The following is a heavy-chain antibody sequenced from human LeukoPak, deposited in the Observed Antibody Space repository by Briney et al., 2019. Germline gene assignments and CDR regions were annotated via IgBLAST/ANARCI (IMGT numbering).Heavy chain of an antibody. Sequence: SETLSLTCTVSGYSISSGYYWGWIRQPPGKGLEWIGSIYHSGSTYYNPSLKSRVTISVDTSKNQFSLKLSSVTAADTAVYYCARGRRGSGWHRVAFDIWGQGTMVTVSS. CDR2: IYHSGST. D-gene: IGHD6-19*01. J-gene: IGHJ3*02. V-gene: IGHV4-38-2*02. CDR1: GYSISSGYY. CDR3: ARGRRGSGWHRVAFDI.